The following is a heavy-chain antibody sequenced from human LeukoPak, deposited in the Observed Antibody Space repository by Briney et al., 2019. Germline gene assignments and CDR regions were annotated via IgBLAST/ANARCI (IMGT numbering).Heavy chain of an antibody. CDR3: ARDMSSWNEEGDAFDI. J-gene: IGHJ3*02. D-gene: IGHD1-1*01. CDR2: ISGRGDST. Sequence: GGSLRLSCAASGFTFSSYAMSWVRQAPGKGLEWVSTISGRGDSTYYADSVKGRFTISRDNAKNSLYLQMNSLRAEDTAVYYCARDMSSWNEEGDAFDIWGQGTMVTVSS. V-gene: IGHV3-23*01. CDR1: GFTFSSYA.